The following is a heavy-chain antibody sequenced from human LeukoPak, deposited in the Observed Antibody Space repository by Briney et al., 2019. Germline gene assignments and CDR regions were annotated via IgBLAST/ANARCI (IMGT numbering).Heavy chain of an antibody. V-gene: IGHV3-30*02. CDR3: ARSGNVLTFDY. CDR1: GFTFSSYG. Sequence: PGGSLRLSCAASGFTFSSYGIHWVRQAPGKGLEWVTFIRHDGTNQHYGDSVKGRFTISRDNLKNTVFLQMNRVRAEDTAVYFCARSGNVLTFDYWGQGTLVAVSS. J-gene: IGHJ4*02. CDR2: IRHDGTNQ. D-gene: IGHD4/OR15-4a*01.